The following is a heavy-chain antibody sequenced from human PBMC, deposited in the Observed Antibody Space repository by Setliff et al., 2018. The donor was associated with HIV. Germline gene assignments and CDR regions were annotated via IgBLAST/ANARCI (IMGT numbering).Heavy chain of an antibody. J-gene: IGHJ6*02. D-gene: IGHD2-15*01. V-gene: IGHV3-30*04. CDR3: ARATLGVCSGGSCFGGMDV. Sequence: LSLSCAASGFAFSSYHIHWVRQAPGKGLEWVAVISYDGNNKYYADSVKGRFTIPRDNSKNTMYLQMNTLRVEDTAVYYCARATLGVCSGGSCFGGMDVWGQGTTVTVSS. CDR2: ISYDGNNK. CDR1: GFAFSSYH.